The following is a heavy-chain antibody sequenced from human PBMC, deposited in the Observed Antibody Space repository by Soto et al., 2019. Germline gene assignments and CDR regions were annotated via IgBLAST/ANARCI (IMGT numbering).Heavy chain of an antibody. Sequence: PGGSLRLSCAASGFTFSSYWMHWVRQAPGKGLVWVSRINSDGSSTGYADSVKGRFTISRDNAKNTLYLKMNSLRAEDTAVYYCARDQDSSSWYKFDSWGQGTLVTVSS. V-gene: IGHV3-74*01. CDR2: INSDGSST. CDR3: ARDQDSSSWYKFDS. D-gene: IGHD6-13*01. CDR1: GFTFSSYW. J-gene: IGHJ4*02.